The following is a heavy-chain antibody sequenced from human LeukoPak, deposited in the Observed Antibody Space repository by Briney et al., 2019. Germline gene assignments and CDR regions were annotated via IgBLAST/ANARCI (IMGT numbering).Heavy chain of an antibody. CDR3: RGSSGPFDY. J-gene: IGHJ4*02. D-gene: IGHD6-19*01. Sequence: SETLSLTCAVYGGSFSGYYWSWIRQPPGKGLEWIGEINHSGSTNYNPSLKSRVTISVDTSKNQFSLKLSSVTAADTAVYYCRGSSGPFDYWGQGTLLTVSS. CDR1: GGSFSGYY. CDR2: INHSGST. V-gene: IGHV4-34*01.